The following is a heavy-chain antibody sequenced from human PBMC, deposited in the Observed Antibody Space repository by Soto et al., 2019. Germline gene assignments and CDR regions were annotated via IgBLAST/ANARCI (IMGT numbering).Heavy chain of an antibody. V-gene: IGHV5-51*01. CDR3: ARQSSESSGYPKIDAFDI. CDR2: IYPGDSDT. D-gene: IGHD3-22*01. Sequence: PGESLKISCKASGYSFTSYWIGWVRQMPGKGLEWMGIIYPGDSDTRYSPSFQGQVTISADKSISTAYLQWSSLKASDTAMYYCARQSSESSGYPKIDAFDIWGQGTMVTVSS. J-gene: IGHJ3*02. CDR1: GYSFTSYW.